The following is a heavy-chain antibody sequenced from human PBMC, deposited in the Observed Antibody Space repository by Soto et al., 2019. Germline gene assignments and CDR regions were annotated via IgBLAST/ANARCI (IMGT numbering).Heavy chain of an antibody. J-gene: IGHJ4*02. CDR1: GFTYTRYS. CDR2: ISSTTNYI. Sequence: GGSLRLSCAASGFTYTRYSMNWVRQAPGRGLEWVSSISSTTNYIYYGDSMKGRFTISRDNAKNSLYLEMNSLRAEDTAVYYCARESEDLTSNFDYWGQGTLVTVSS. V-gene: IGHV3-21*06. CDR3: ARESEDLTSNFDY.